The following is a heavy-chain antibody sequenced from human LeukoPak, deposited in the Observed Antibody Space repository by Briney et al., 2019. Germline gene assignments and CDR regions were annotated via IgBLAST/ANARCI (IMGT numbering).Heavy chain of an antibody. V-gene: IGHV3-21*04. J-gene: IGHJ4*02. Sequence: GGSLRLSCAASGFTFSSYSMNWVRQAPGKGLEWVSSISSSSSYIYYADSVKGRFTISRDNAKNSLYLQMNSLRAEDTALYYCARGESGTEFDYWGQGTLVTVSS. CDR2: ISSSSSYI. CDR1: GFTFSSYS. D-gene: IGHD1-7*01. CDR3: ARGESGTEFDY.